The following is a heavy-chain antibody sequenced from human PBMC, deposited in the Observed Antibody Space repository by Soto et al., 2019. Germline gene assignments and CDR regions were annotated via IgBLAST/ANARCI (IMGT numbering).Heavy chain of an antibody. D-gene: IGHD5-12*01. V-gene: IGHV3-21*01. CDR1: GFTFSSYS. CDR3: ASLRWLQSYYFDY. Sequence: GGSLRLSCAASGFTFSSYSMNWVRQAPGKGLEWVSSISSSSSYIYYADSVKGRFTISRDNAKNSLYLQMNSLRAEDTAVYYCASLRWLQSYYFDYWGQGTLVTVSS. CDR2: ISSSSSYI. J-gene: IGHJ4*02.